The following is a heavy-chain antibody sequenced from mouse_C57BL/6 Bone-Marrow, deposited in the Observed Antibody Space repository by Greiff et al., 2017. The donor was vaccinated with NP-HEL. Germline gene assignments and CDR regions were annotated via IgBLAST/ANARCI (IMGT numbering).Heavy chain of an antibody. CDR1: GYTFTDYE. D-gene: IGHD1-1*01. J-gene: IGHJ4*01. V-gene: IGHV1-15*01. Sequence: VQLQESGAELVRPGASVTLSCKASGYTFTDYEMHWVKQTPVHGLEWIGAIDPETGGTAYNQKFKGKAILTADKSSSTAYMELRSLTSEDSAVYYCTRSDFIRWGQGTSVTVSS. CDR3: TRSDFIR. CDR2: IDPETGGT.